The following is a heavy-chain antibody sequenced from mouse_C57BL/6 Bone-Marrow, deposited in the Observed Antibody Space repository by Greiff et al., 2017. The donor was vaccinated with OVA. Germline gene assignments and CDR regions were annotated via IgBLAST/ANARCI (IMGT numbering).Heavy chain of an antibody. J-gene: IGHJ1*03. CDR1: GYTFTSYG. V-gene: IGHV1-81*01. CDR3: ARRYGSSFYWYFDV. D-gene: IGHD1-1*01. CDR2: IYPRSGNT. Sequence: QVHVKQSGAELARPGASVKLSCKASGYTFTSYGISWVKQRSGQGLEWIGEIYPRSGNTYYNEKFKGKATLTADKSSSTAYMELRSLTSEDSAVYFCARRYGSSFYWYFDVWGTGTTVTVSS.